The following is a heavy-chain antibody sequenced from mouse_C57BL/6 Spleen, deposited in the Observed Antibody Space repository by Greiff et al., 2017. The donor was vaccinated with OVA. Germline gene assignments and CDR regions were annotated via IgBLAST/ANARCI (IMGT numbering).Heavy chain of an antibody. CDR3: ARDAGGHFDY. V-gene: IGHV7-1*01. J-gene: IGHJ2*01. D-gene: IGHD3-3*01. CDR1: GFTFSDFY. Sequence: EVKLVESGGGLVQSGRSLRLSCATSGFTFSDFYMEWVRQAPGKGLEWIAASRNKANDYTTEYSASVKGRFIVSRDTSQSILYLQMNALRAEDTAIYYCARDAGGHFDYWGQGTTLTVSS. CDR2: SRNKANDYTT.